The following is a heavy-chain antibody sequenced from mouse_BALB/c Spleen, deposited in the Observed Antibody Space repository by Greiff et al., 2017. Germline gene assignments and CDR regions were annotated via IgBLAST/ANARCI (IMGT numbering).Heavy chain of an antibody. V-gene: IGHV5-6*02. D-gene: IGHD1-2*01. CDR3: ARPSTATYAMDY. Sequence: DVKLVESGGDLVKPGGSLKLSCAASGFTFSSYGMSWVRQTPDKRLEWVATISSGGSYTYYPDSVKGRFTISRDNAKNTLYLQMSSLKSEDTAMYYCARPSTATYAMDYWGQGTSVTVSS. CDR1: GFTFSSYG. CDR2: ISSGGSYT. J-gene: IGHJ4*01.